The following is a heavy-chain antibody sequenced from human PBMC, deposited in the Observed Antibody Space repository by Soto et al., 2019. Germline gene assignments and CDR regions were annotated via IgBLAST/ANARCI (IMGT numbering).Heavy chain of an antibody. Sequence: ASVKVSCKASGYTFTSYGIAWVRQAPRQGLEWMGWISAYNGNTNYAQKLQGRVTMATDTSTSTAYMELRSLRSDDTAVYYCARTEDYYGSGSYHLFDYWGQGTLVTVSS. CDR2: ISAYNGNT. V-gene: IGHV1-18*01. D-gene: IGHD3-10*01. J-gene: IGHJ4*02. CDR3: ARTEDYYGSGSYHLFDY. CDR1: GYTFTSYG.